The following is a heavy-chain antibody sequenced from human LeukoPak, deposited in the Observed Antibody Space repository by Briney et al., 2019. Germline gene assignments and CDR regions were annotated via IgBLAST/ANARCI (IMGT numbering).Heavy chain of an antibody. CDR2: IYGSGNT. D-gene: IGHD6-19*01. V-gene: IGHV4-59*01. Sequence: SETLSLTCTVSGGSISGWYWSWIRQPPGKGLEWIGYIYGSGNTNYNPSLKSRVTMSIDTSKNQFSLKLTSVTAADTATYYCAGETSLAGFASGLGFNYWGQGILVTVSS. J-gene: IGHJ4*02. CDR1: GGSISGWY. CDR3: AGETSLAGFASGLGFNY.